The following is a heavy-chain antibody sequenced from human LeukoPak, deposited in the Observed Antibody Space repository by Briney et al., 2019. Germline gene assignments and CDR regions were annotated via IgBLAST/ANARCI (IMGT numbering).Heavy chain of an antibody. CDR3: ARDHDFWSGPGYYYYYMDV. CDR1: GGSISSYY. J-gene: IGHJ6*03. D-gene: IGHD3-3*01. CDR2: IYTSGST. V-gene: IGHV4-4*07. Sequence: SSETLSLTCTVSGGSISSYYWSWIRQPAGKGLEWIGRIYTSGSTNYNPSLKSRVTMSIDTSKNQFYLKLSSVTAADTAVYYCARDHDFWSGPGYYYYYMDVWGKGTTVTVSS.